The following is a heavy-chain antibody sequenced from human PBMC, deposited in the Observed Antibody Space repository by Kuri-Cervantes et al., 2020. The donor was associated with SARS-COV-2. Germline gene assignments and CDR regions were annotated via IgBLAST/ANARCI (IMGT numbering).Heavy chain of an antibody. V-gene: IGHV3-21*01. CDR1: GFTLSSYS. Sequence: GESLKISCAASGFTLSSYSMNWVRQAPGKGLEWVATISYNSRYIFYADPVKGRFTVSRHNAKNSLSLEMNSLRVEDTAVYFCARDPGGHSIMSTVTTGPYNFDSWGQGTLVTVSS. D-gene: IGHD4-17*01. CDR3: ARDPGGHSIMSTVTTGPYNFDS. J-gene: IGHJ4*02. CDR2: ISYNSRYI.